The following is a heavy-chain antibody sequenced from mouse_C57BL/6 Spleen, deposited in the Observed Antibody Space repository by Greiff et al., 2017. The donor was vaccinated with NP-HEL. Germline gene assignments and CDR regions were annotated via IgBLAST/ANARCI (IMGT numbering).Heavy chain of an antibody. CDR2: IYPGDGDT. CDR3: AREHYGSLYYFDY. D-gene: IGHD1-1*01. Sequence: QVQLQQSGPELVKPGASVKISCKASGYAFSSSWMNWVKQRPGKGLEWIGRIYPGDGDTNYNGKFKGKATLTADKSSSKAYMQLSSLTSEDSAVYFCAREHYGSLYYFDYWGQGTTLTVSS. J-gene: IGHJ2*01. CDR1: GYAFSSSW. V-gene: IGHV1-82*01.